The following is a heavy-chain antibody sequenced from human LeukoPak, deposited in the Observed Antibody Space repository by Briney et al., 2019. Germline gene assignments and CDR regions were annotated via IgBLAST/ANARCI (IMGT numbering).Heavy chain of an antibody. CDR1: GFTFSSYA. V-gene: IGHV3-23*01. Sequence: GGSLRLSCAASGFTFSSYAMMWVRQAPGKGLERVSTVVASYEGTFYANSVKGRFTISRDNSKSTLYMQMNSLRAEDTAVYYCAKGKAGGLVDLFDPWGQGTLVTVSS. D-gene: IGHD3/OR15-3a*01. CDR2: VVASYEGT. J-gene: IGHJ5*02. CDR3: AKGKAGGLVDLFDP.